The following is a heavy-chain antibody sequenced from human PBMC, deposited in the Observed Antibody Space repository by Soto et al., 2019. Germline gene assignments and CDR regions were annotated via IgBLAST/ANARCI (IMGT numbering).Heavy chain of an antibody. CDR1: GCSFVNYA. J-gene: IGHJ4*02. CDR2: LSGSGTST. CDR3: AKATTNGGWFNPFDS. Sequence: PGGSLRLSYAASGCSFVNYAVNWVRQAPGKGLEWVSGLSGSGTSTYYADSVKGRFTISRDNSRDTPFLQMNSLTADDTAVYYCAKATTNGGWFNPFDSWGQGALVTVSS. D-gene: IGHD6-19*01. V-gene: IGHV3-23*01.